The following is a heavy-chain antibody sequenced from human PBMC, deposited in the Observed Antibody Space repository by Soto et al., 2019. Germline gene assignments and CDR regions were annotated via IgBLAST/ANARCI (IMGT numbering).Heavy chain of an antibody. Sequence: ASLKVSCKASGYTFTSYGISWVRQAPGQGLEWMGWISAYNGNTNYAQKLQGRVTMTTDTSTSTAYMELRSLRSDDTAVYYCASLPVGYCSGGSCYEVGAFDIWGQGTMVTVSS. CDR2: ISAYNGNT. J-gene: IGHJ3*02. CDR3: ASLPVGYCSGGSCYEVGAFDI. D-gene: IGHD2-15*01. V-gene: IGHV1-18*01. CDR1: GYTFTSYG.